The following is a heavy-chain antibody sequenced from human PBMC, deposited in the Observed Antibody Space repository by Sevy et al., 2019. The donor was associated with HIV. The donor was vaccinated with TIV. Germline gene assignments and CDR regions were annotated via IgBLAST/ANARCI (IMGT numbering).Heavy chain of an antibody. Sequence: SETLSLTCAVSGGSISSGSYYWTWIRQPAGKGLEWIGRINSNGSTNYNPSLKSRVTTSADTSKNQFSLKLRSVTAADTAVYYCATSWRYYASGKPEDLFDYWGQGTQVTVSS. CDR1: GGSISSGSYY. D-gene: IGHD3-10*01. CDR2: INSNGST. J-gene: IGHJ4*02. CDR3: ATSWRYYASGKPEDLFDY. V-gene: IGHV4-61*02.